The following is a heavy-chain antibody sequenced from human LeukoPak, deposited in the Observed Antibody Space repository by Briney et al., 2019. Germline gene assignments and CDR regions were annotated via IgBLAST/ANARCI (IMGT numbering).Heavy chain of an antibody. D-gene: IGHD3-3*01. J-gene: IGHJ6*03. CDR1: GGSISSYY. Sequence: SETLSLTCTVSGGSISSYYWSWIRQPPGKGLEWIGYIYYSGSTNYNPSLKSRVTISVDTSKNQFSLKLSSVTAADTAVYYCARDGSRVTIFGVVIEYYYYMDVWGKGTTVTVSS. CDR2: IYYSGST. V-gene: IGHV4-59*12. CDR3: ARDGSRVTIFGVVIEYYYYMDV.